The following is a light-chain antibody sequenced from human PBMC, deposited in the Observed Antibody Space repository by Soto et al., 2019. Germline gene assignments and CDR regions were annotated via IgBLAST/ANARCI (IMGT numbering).Light chain of an antibody. CDR3: QQYGSSPWT. CDR1: QSVSSNN. V-gene: IGKV3-20*01. Sequence: EIVLTHSPGTLSLSQGERATLSCRASQSVSSNNLVWYQQKPGQAPRLLIYGASYRAAGIPDRFSGSGSGTDFTLTISRLEPEDFALYYCQQYGSSPWTFGQRTNVDI. CDR2: GAS. J-gene: IGKJ1*01.